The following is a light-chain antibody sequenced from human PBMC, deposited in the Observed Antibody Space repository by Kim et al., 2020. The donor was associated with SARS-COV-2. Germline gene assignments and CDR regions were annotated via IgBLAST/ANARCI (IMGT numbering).Light chain of an antibody. Sequence: QRVTISCSGVYSNIGSNIVNWYQQYQGPAPKLLISYTNQRPSGVPGRFSGSKSGTSASLAITGLQSEDEAVYYGATWDDRLNVWMFGGGTQLTVL. J-gene: IGLJ3*02. CDR1: YSNIGSNI. V-gene: IGLV1-44*01. CDR2: YTN. CDR3: ATWDDRLNVWM.